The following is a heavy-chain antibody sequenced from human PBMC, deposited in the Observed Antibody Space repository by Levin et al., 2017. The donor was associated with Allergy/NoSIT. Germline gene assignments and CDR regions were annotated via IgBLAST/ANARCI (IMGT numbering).Heavy chain of an antibody. CDR3: ARDRVVVVPAAMVHYYYMDV. D-gene: IGHD2-2*01. CDR1: GGSISSGGYY. Sequence: SETLSLTCTVSGGSISSGGYYWSWIRQHPGKGLEWIGYIYYSGSTYYNPSLKSRVTISVDTSKNQFSLKLSSVTAADTAVYYCARDRVVVVPAAMVHYYYMDVWGKGTTVTVSS. J-gene: IGHJ6*03. CDR2: IYYSGST. V-gene: IGHV4-31*03.